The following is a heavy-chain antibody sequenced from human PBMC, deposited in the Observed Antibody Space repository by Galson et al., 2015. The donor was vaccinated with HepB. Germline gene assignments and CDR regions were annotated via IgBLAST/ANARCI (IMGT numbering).Heavy chain of an antibody. CDR2: INPNSGGT. CDR1: GYTFTDYY. J-gene: IGHJ4*02. Sequence: SVKVSCKASGYTFTDYYLHWVRQAPGQGLEWVGHINPNSGGTNYTQKFQGRVTMTRDTSISTAYMELSRLTSDDTAVYFCARDVDYGGNYGSSYCFDFWGQGTLVTVSS. V-gene: IGHV1-2*06. CDR3: ARDVDYGGNYGSSYCFDF. D-gene: IGHD4-23*01.